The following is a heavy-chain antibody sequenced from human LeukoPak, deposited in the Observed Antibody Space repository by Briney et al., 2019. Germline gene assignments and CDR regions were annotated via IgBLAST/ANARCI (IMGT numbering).Heavy chain of an antibody. J-gene: IGHJ4*02. CDR2: INPSGGST. V-gene: IGHV1-46*01. CDR3: ARELRRGCSGGSCYPPYY. CDR1: GYTFTSYY. Sequence: GASVKVSCKASGYTFTSYYMHWVRQAPGQGLEWMGIINPSGGSTSYAQKFQGRVTMTRDTSTSTVYMELSSLRSEDTAVYYCARELRRGCSGGSCYPPYYCGQGTLVTVSS. D-gene: IGHD2-15*01.